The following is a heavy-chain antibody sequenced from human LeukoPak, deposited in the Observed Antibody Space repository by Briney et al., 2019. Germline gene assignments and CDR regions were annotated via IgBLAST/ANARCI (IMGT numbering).Heavy chain of an antibody. CDR3: ARDACSSCQPYNWFDP. V-gene: IGHV3-48*04. CDR1: GFTFSSYS. J-gene: IGHJ5*02. Sequence: PGGSLRLSCAASGFTFSSYSMNWVRQAPGKGLEWVSYISSSSSTIYYADSVKGRFTISRDNAKNSLYLQMNSLRAEDTAVYYCARDACSSCQPYNWFDPWGQGTLVTVSS. D-gene: IGHD6-13*01. CDR2: ISSSSSTI.